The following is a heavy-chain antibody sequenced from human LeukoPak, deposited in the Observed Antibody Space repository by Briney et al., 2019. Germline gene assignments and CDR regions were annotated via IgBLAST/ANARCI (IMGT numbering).Heavy chain of an antibody. V-gene: IGHV3-66*01. CDR3: ARDLGLGVIDY. D-gene: IGHD3-16*01. Sequence: GGSLRLSCAASGITVSSNKMNWVRQAPGKGLEWVSVLYSGRSTNYADSVKGRFTISRDNSKNTLYLQMNSLRAEDTAVYYCARDLGLGVIDYWGQGTLVIVSS. CDR2: LYSGRST. J-gene: IGHJ4*02. CDR1: GITVSSNK.